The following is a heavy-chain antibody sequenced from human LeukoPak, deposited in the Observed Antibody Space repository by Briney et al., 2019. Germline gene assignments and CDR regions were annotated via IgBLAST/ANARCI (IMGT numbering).Heavy chain of an antibody. CDR1: GFIFSNYA. Sequence: PGRSLRLSCAASGFIFSNYALHWVRQAPGKGLEWVAVISYDGSNKYYAGSVKGRFTISRDNSKNTLYVQMNSLRAEDTAVYYCARDLVVVPAAMLDSWGQGTLVTVSS. CDR3: ARDLVVVPAAMLDS. CDR2: ISYDGSNK. J-gene: IGHJ5*01. D-gene: IGHD2-2*01. V-gene: IGHV3-30-3*01.